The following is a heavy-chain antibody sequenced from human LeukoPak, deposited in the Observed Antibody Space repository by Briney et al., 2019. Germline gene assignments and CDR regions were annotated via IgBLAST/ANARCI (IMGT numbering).Heavy chain of an antibody. V-gene: IGHV3-23*01. D-gene: IGHD2-15*01. CDR1: GFTFSSYA. J-gene: IGHJ3*02. CDR3: AKDKGHIVVANMPFDI. CDR2: ISGSGGST. Sequence: PGGSLRLSCAASGFTFSSYAMTWVRQAPGKGLEWVSTISGSGGSTYYADSVKGRFTISRDSSKNTLYLQMNSLRAEDTAVYYCAKDKGHIVVANMPFDIWGQGTTVTVSS.